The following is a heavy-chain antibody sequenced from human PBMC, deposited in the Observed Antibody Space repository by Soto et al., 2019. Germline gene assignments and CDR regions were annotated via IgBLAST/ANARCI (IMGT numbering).Heavy chain of an antibody. D-gene: IGHD3-10*01. J-gene: IGHJ5*02. Sequence: GASVKVSCKASGYTFTSYGFIWVRQAPGQGLEWMGWISAYNGNTNYAQKLQGRVTMTTDTSTSTAYMELRSLRSDDTAVYYCARDGDTSGGYLNWFDPWGQGTQVTVSS. CDR1: GYTFTSYG. CDR3: ARDGDTSGGYLNWFDP. CDR2: ISAYNGNT. V-gene: IGHV1-18*01.